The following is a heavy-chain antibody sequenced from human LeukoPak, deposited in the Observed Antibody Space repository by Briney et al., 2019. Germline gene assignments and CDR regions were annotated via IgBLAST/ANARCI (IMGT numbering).Heavy chain of an antibody. V-gene: IGHV1-2*06. D-gene: IGHD3-22*01. CDR1: GYTFTGYY. Sequence: ASVKVSCKASGYTFTGYYMHWVRQAPGQGLEWMGRINPNSGGTNYAQKSQGRVTMTRDTSISTACMGLSRLRSDDTAVYYCARDTGFYYDGSIPDYWGQGTLVTVSS. CDR2: INPNSGGT. CDR3: ARDTGFYYDGSIPDY. J-gene: IGHJ4*02.